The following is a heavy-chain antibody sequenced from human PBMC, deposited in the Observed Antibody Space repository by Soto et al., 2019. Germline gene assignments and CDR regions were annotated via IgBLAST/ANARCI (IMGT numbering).Heavy chain of an antibody. CDR2: INHSGST. D-gene: IGHD6-6*01. CDR1: GGSFSGYY. Sequence: PSETLSLTCAVYGGSFSGYYWSWIRQPPGKGLEWIGEINHSGSTDYNPSLKSRVTISVDTSKNQFSLKLSSVTAADTAVYYCARLRSSSRYYYYGMDVWGQGTTVTVS. CDR3: ARLRSSSRYYYYGMDV. J-gene: IGHJ6*02. V-gene: IGHV4-34*01.